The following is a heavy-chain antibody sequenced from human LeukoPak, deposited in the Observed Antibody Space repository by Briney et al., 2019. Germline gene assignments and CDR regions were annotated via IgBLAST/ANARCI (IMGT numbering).Heavy chain of an antibody. CDR2: ISWNSGSI. CDR3: VVQAGLTYYDISFDA. D-gene: IGHD3-9*01. J-gene: IGHJ5*02. CDR1: GFTFDDYA. V-gene: IGHV3-9*01. Sequence: GGSLRLSCAASGFTFDDYAMHWVRQAPGKGLEWVSGISWNSGSIGYADSVKGRFTISRDNARNSLHLQMNRLRVEDTAVYYCVVQAGLTYYDISFDAWGQGTLVTVSS.